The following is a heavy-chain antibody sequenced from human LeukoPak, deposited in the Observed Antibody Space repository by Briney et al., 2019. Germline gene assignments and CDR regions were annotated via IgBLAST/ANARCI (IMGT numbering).Heavy chain of an antibody. Sequence: GGSLRLSCEAFGFTFSTYAMTWVRQTPERGMEWVSSISGRGDNTYYADSVKGRFTISRDNSKNTLSLQMDRLGVEDTAIYYCAKDRSVTGRAQCFDSWGQGTLVSVSS. J-gene: IGHJ4*02. CDR3: AKDRSVTGRAQCFDS. D-gene: IGHD2-21*02. CDR2: ISGRGDNT. V-gene: IGHV3-23*01. CDR1: GFTFSTYA.